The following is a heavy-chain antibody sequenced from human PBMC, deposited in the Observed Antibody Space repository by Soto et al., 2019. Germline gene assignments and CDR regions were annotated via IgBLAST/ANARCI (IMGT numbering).Heavy chain of an antibody. CDR2: LSGAT. CDR1: EFTFSTFP. Sequence: PGGSLRLSCVASEFTFSTFPMNWVRQAPGKGLEWVSTLSGATYYADSVKGRFTISRDNSKNTLYLQMSSLRAEDTAVYYCVKATDTGYYYYYGMDVWGQGTTVTVSS. CDR3: VKATDTGYYYYYGMDV. V-gene: IGHV3-23*01. J-gene: IGHJ6*02.